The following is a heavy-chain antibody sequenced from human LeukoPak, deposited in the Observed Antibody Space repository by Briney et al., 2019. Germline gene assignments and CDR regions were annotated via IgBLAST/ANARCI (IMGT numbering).Heavy chain of an antibody. CDR2: ISGSGDST. CDR1: GFTFSSYA. D-gene: IGHD5-12*01. Sequence: QTGGSLRLSCAASGFTFSSYAMTWVRQAPGKGLEWVSAISGSGDSTYYGDSVKGRFTISRDNAKNSLYLQMNSLRAEDTAVYYCASDSGYVSRDYWGRGTLVTVSS. V-gene: IGHV3-23*01. J-gene: IGHJ4*02. CDR3: ASDSGYVSRDY.